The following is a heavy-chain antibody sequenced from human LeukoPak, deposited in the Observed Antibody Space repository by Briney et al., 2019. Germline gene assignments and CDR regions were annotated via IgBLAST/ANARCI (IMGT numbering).Heavy chain of an antibody. Sequence: SETLSLTCAVSGVSISTNNWWTWVRQPPGKGLEWIGEIHHSGSTDYNPSLKSRVTISPDKSKNQFSLTLTSVTAADTAVYFCARAPLSGTYYTDAFDIWGQGTTVTVSS. V-gene: IGHV4-4*02. CDR1: GVSISTNNW. J-gene: IGHJ3*02. CDR3: ARAPLSGTYYTDAFDI. D-gene: IGHD1-26*01. CDR2: IHHSGST.